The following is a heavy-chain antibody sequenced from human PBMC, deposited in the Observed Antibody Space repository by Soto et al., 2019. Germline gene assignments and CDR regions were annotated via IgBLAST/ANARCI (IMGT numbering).Heavy chain of an antibody. CDR2: ISVYNGNT. CDR1: GTTFPSSG. Sequence: RLVQSGTGLKDPGASVKVSCRALGTTFPSSGITWVRQSPGQGLGGVAWISVYNGNTNYAQKLQGRVTLTTDTSTNTAYMELRSLRSDDTALYYCARRLAVHHSGTSYKYYPDYWGQGTLVTVSS. CDR3: ARRLAVHHSGTSYKYYPDY. J-gene: IGHJ4*02. V-gene: IGHV1-18*04. D-gene: IGHD3-10*01.